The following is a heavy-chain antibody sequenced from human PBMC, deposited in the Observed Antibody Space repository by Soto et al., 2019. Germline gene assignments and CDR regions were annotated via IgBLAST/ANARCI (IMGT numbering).Heavy chain of an antibody. V-gene: IGHV4-59*01. CDR1: GGSISSYY. D-gene: IGHD2-2*02. CDR3: ARDSGCSSTSCYTGSYDY. Sequence: PSETLSLTCTVSGGSISSYYWSWIRQPPGKGLEWIGYIYYSGSTNYNPSLKSRVTISVDTSKNQFSLKLSSVTAADTAVYYCARDSGCSSTSCYTGSYDYWGQGTLVTVSS. CDR2: IYYSGST. J-gene: IGHJ4*02.